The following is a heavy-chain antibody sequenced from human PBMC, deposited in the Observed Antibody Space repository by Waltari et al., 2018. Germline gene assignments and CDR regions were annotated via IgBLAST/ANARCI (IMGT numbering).Heavy chain of an antibody. CDR3: AKDPSSTPGGLDY. CDR1: GGSISSGSYY. V-gene: IGHV4-61*09. D-gene: IGHD3-10*01. Sequence: QVQLQESGPGLVKPSQTLSLTCTVSGGSISSGSYYWSWIRQPAGKGLEWIGYIYSSGRTNYNPSLKSRVTISVDTSKNQFSLKLSSVTAADTAVYYCAKDPSSTPGGLDYWGQGTLVTVSS. CDR2: IYSSGRT. J-gene: IGHJ4*02.